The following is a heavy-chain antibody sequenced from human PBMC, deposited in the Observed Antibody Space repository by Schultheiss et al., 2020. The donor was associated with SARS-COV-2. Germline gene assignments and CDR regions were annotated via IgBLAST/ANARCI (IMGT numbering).Heavy chain of an antibody. D-gene: IGHD3-16*01. CDR1: GFTFRSHA. CDR2: VSGSGGST. V-gene: IGHV3-23*01. CDR3: TTVLRGGDYFYYFYMDV. J-gene: IGHJ6*03. Sequence: GESLKISCAASGFTFRSHAMSWVRQAPGKGLEWVSSVSGSGGSTYYADSVKGRFTISRDNSKNTLYLQMNSLKTEDTALYYCTTVLRGGDYFYYFYMDVWGKGTTVTVSS.